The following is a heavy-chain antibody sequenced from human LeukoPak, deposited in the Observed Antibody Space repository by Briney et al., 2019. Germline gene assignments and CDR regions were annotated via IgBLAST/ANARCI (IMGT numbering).Heavy chain of an antibody. Sequence: GGSLRLSCAASGFTFSSYAMHWVRQAPGKGLEYVSAISSNGGSTYYANSVKGRFTISRDNSKNTLYLQMNSLRAEDTAVYYCARSYDSSGYYYDAFDIWGQGTMVTVSS. V-gene: IGHV3-64*01. CDR1: GFTFSSYA. CDR3: ARSYDSSGYYYDAFDI. CDR2: ISSNGGST. J-gene: IGHJ3*02. D-gene: IGHD3-22*01.